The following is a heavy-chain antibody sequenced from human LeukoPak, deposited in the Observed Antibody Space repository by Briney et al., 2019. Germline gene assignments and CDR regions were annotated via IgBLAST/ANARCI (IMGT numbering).Heavy chain of an antibody. Sequence: KPWETLSLTCTVSGGSISSDYGGWIRQPPGRGLEWVGYIYYSGSSNYNASLKSRVTISVDTSKNQFCLELSSVTAADTAVYYCARRRFLEWLPYFDYWGQGTLVTVSS. V-gene: IGHV4-59*01. CDR3: ARRRFLEWLPYFDY. CDR1: GGSISSDY. D-gene: IGHD3-3*01. CDR2: IYYSGSS. J-gene: IGHJ4*02.